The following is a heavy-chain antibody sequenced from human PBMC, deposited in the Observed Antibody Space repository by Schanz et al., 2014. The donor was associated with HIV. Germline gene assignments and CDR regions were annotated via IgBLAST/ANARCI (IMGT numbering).Heavy chain of an antibody. CDR2: ISESGSRS. J-gene: IGHJ4*02. V-gene: IGHV3-23*01. D-gene: IGHD3-22*01. Sequence: EVQLLESGGGFVQPGGSLRLSCAASGFTFSSYGMTWVRQAPGKGLEWVSSISESGSRSYYADSVNGRFTISRDNSKNTLYLQMTTLRTEDTAVYYCAKPEYDSRGNSQSHFDSWGQGTLVTVSS. CDR3: AKPEYDSRGNSQSHFDS. CDR1: GFTFSSYG.